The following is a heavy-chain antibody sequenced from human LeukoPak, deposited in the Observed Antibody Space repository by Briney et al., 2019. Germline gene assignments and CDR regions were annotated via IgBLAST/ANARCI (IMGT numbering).Heavy chain of an antibody. CDR2: FDPEDGET. CDR3: ATGKSSWFNWFDP. J-gene: IGHJ5*02. CDR1: GYTLTELS. D-gene: IGHD6-19*01. Sequence: ASVKVSRKVSGYTLTELSMHWVRQAPGKGLEWMGGFDPEDGETIYAQKFQGRVTMTEDTSTDTAYMELSSLRSEDTAVYYCATGKSSWFNWFDPWGQGTLVTVSS. V-gene: IGHV1-24*01.